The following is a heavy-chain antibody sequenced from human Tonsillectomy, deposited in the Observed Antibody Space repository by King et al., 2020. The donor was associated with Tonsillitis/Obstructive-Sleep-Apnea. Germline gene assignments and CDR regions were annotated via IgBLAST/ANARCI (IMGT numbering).Heavy chain of an antibody. V-gene: IGHV4-34*01. Sequence: VQLQQWGAGLLKPSETLSLTCAVYGGSFSDSYWNWIRQPPGKGLEWIGEIDHSGSTNSNPSLKSRVTISVDTSMNQFSLRLNSVTAADTAVYYCAGGGPGHSSDSWGQGTLVTVSS. D-gene: IGHD1-1*01. J-gene: IGHJ5*01. CDR3: AGGGPGHSSDS. CDR2: IDHSGST. CDR1: GGSFSDSY.